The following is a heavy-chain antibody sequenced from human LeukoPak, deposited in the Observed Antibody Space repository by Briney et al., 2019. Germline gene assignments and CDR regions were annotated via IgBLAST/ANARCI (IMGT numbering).Heavy chain of an antibody. CDR1: GFTVSSNY. J-gene: IGHJ4*02. V-gene: IGHV3-23*01. CDR2: ITGSGGTT. D-gene: IGHD1-26*01. CDR3: ASRPASETYFAVLDY. Sequence: PGGSLRLSCATSGFTVSSNYMSWVRQAPGKGLEWVSGITGSGGTTYHADSVKSRFTISRDNSKNTLYLQMNNLRAEDTAVYYCASRPASETYFAVLDYWGQGTLVTVSS.